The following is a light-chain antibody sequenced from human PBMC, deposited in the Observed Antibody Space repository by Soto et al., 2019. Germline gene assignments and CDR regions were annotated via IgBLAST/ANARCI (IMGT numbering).Light chain of an antibody. Sequence: EIVLTQSPGTLSLSPAAVATSFCRASQSVRSRFLAWYQQRAGQAPRLLIYGAYSRATGIPGRFSGSGSGTDFTLTISRLEPEDFAVYYCHQYCRTFGQGTKVDIK. CDR2: GAY. J-gene: IGKJ1*01. CDR3: HQYCRT. CDR1: QSVRSRF. V-gene: IGKV3-20*01.